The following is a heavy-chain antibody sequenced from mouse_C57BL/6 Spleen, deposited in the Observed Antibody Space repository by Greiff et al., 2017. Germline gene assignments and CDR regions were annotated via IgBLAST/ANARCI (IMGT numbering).Heavy chain of an antibody. CDR3: TRKGGDYYGSSYYFDY. Sequence: VQVVESGPGLVAPSQSLSITCTVSGFSLTSYAISWVRQPPGKGLEWLGVIWTGGGTNYNSALKSSLSISKDNSKSQVFLKMNSLQTDDTARYYCTRKGGDYYGSSYYFDYWGQGTTLTVSS. D-gene: IGHD1-1*01. CDR1: GFSLTSYA. V-gene: IGHV2-9-1*01. CDR2: IWTGGGT. J-gene: IGHJ2*01.